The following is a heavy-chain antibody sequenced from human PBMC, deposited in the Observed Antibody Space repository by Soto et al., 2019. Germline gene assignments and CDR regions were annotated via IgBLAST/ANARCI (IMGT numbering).Heavy chain of an antibody. Sequence: GGSLRLSCAASGFSFGSYALSWVRQAPGKGLEWVSTISGSDGKTFYADAVKGRFSISRDTSQNTLYLQMNSLRADDTAIYYCARWSYLDYWGQGTRVTVS. J-gene: IGHJ4*02. CDR3: ARWSYLDY. V-gene: IGHV3-23*01. CDR2: ISGSDGKT. D-gene: IGHD3-3*01. CDR1: GFSFGSYA.